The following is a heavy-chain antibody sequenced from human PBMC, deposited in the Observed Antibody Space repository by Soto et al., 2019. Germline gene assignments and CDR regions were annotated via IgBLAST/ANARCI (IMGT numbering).Heavy chain of an antibody. V-gene: IGHV1-8*01. CDR1: GYTFTSYG. D-gene: IGHD1-1*01. Sequence: ASVKVSCKASGYTFTSYGIYWVRQATGQGLEWMGWLNPNTGNSGYAQKFQGRITVTSDTSINTVHMELSSLRSEDTAVYYCARRAETNGWNGFGADKYYFDFWGQGTLVTVSS. J-gene: IGHJ4*02. CDR2: LNPNTGNS. CDR3: ARRAETNGWNGFGADKYYFDF.